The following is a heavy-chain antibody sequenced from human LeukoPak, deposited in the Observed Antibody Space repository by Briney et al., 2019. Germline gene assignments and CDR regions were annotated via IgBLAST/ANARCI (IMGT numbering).Heavy chain of an antibody. Sequence: GESPKISCRGSGYTFSTYWIGRGRQMPGEGVEWMGIIYPGDSHTRNSPSFQSQVTISADKSMSTAYLQWSSLKASDTAMYYCARQSSNGDFDYWGQGTLVTVSS. CDR1: GYTFSTYW. D-gene: IGHD4-11*01. CDR2: IYPGDSHT. J-gene: IGHJ4*02. V-gene: IGHV5-51*01. CDR3: ARQSSNGDFDY.